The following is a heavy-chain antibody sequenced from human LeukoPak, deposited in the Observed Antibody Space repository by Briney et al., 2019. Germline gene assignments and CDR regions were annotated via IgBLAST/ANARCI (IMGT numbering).Heavy chain of an antibody. Sequence: GGSLRLSCATSGFSFSDAWMSWVRQAPGKGLEWVANIKQDGSEKYYVDSVKGRFTISRDNAKNSLYLQMNSLRAEDTAVYYCVRIRYDSSGYDYWGQGTLVTVSS. J-gene: IGHJ4*02. D-gene: IGHD3-22*01. V-gene: IGHV3-7*01. CDR3: VRIRYDSSGYDY. CDR2: IKQDGSEK. CDR1: GFSFSDAW.